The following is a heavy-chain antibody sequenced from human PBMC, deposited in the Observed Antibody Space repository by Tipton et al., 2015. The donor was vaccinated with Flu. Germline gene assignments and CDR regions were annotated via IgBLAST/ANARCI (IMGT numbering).Heavy chain of an antibody. D-gene: IGHD3-10*02. CDR3: ARDLTRCCYWFDP. J-gene: IGHJ5*02. CDR2: INPNSGGT. Sequence: QSGAEVKKPGASVKVSCKASGYTFTGYYMHWVRQAPGQGLEWMGWINPNSGGTNYAQKFQGRVTVTRDTSISTAYMELSRLRSDDTAVYYCARDLTRCCYWFDPWGQGTLVTVSS. CDR1: GYTFTGYY. V-gene: IGHV1-2*02.